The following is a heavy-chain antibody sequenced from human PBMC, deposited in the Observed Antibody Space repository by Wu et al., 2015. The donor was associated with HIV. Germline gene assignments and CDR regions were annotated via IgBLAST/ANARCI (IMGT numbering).Heavy chain of an antibody. V-gene: IGHV1-69*12. J-gene: IGHJ6*03. Sequence: QVQLVQSGAEVKKPGSSVKVSCKASGGTSAAXFISWVRQAPGQGLEWMGGIIPIFGTANYAQKFQGRVTITADESTSTAYMELSSLRSEDTAVYYCARGSSGGTAMDQQWLVPYYYYYMDVWGKGTTVTVSS. D-gene: IGHD6-19*01. CDR2: IIPIFGTA. CDR1: GGTSAAX. CDR3: ARGSSGGTAMDQQWLVPYYYYYMDV.